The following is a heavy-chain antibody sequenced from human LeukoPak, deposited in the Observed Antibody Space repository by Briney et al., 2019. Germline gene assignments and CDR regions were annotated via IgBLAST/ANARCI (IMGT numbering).Heavy chain of an antibody. J-gene: IGHJ6*02. D-gene: IGHD3-10*01. Sequence: PGGSLRLSCAASGFTFSDYYMSWIRQAPGKGLEWVSYMSSSSSYTNYADSVKGRFTISRDNAKNLLYLQMNSLRAEDTAVYYCARFFRFGELRAPDVWGQGTTVTVSS. V-gene: IGHV3-11*03. CDR2: MSSSSSYT. CDR1: GFTFSDYY. CDR3: ARFFRFGELRAPDV.